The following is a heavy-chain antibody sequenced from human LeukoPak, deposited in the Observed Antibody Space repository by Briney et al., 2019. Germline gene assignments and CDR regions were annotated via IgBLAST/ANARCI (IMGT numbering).Heavy chain of an antibody. V-gene: IGHV3-15*01. J-gene: IGHJ3*02. CDR3: TTPEPRDDSSGYSVNDAFDI. CDR2: IQSKSDGGTT. CDR1: GFTFTNAW. Sequence: GGSLRLSCAASGFTFTNAWMSWVRQVPGKGLEWVGCIQSKSDGGTTEYAAPVKGRFTISRDDSKNTLYLQMNSLKIEDTGVYYCTTPEPRDDSSGYSVNDAFDIWGQGTMVTVSS. D-gene: IGHD3-22*01.